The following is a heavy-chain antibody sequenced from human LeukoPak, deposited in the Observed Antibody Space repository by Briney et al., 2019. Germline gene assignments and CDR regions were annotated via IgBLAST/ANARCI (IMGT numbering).Heavy chain of an antibody. CDR3: ARGRGYQLLGGTFDY. V-gene: IGHV1-46*01. CDR1: GYTFTSYY. Sequence: ASVKVSCKASGYTFTSYYMHWVRQAPGQGLEWMGIINPSGGSTSYAQKFQGRVTMTRDTSTSTVYIELSSLRSEDTAVYYCARGRGYQLLGGTFDYWGQGTLVTVSS. CDR2: INPSGGST. J-gene: IGHJ4*02. D-gene: IGHD2-2*01.